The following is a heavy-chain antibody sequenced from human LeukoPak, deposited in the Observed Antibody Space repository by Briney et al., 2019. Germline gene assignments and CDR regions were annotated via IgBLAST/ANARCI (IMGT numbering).Heavy chain of an antibody. CDR1: GLSVSGNY. Sequence: GGSLSLFCAVSGLSVSGNYMSWVRLAPGRGLELVSVTYSGGTTFYAVSVEGRFTISRDNSKNALYLQMNSLTADDTAVYYCARGREADSGGYVYYLDYWGQGTLVTVSS. CDR3: ARGREADSGGYVYYLDY. D-gene: IGHD4-17*01. V-gene: IGHV3-53*01. CDR2: TYSGGTT. J-gene: IGHJ4*02.